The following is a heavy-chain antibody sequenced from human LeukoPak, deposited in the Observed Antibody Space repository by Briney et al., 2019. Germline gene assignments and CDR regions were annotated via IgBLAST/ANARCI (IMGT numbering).Heavy chain of an antibody. J-gene: IGHJ4*02. D-gene: IGHD5-18*01. V-gene: IGHV1-46*01. CDR2: INPSGGST. CDR3: ARPSGLWDTAMVYFDY. CDR1: GYTFTSYY. Sequence: ASVKVSCKASGYTFTSYYMHWVRQAPGQGLEWMGIINPSGGSTSYAQKFQGRVTMTRDTSTSTVYMELSSLRSEDTAVYYCARPSGLWDTAMVYFDYWGQGTLVTVSS.